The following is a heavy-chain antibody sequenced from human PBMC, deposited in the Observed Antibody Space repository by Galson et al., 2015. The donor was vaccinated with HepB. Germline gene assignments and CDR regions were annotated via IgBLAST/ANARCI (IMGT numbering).Heavy chain of an antibody. CDR3: AHRGGGWYKEDNWFDP. J-gene: IGHJ5*02. Sequence: PALVKPTQTLTLTCTFSGFSLTSSGVGVGWIRQPPGKALEWLALIYWNDDKRYSPSLKTRLTITKGTSKNQVVLTMTNMDPVDTATYYCAHRGGGWYKEDNWFDPWGQGTLVTVSS. CDR1: GFSLTSSGVG. D-gene: IGHD6-19*01. V-gene: IGHV2-5*01. CDR2: IYWNDDK.